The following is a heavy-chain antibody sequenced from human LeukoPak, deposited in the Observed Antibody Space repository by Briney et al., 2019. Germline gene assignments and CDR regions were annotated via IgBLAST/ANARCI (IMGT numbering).Heavy chain of an antibody. J-gene: IGHJ4*02. Sequence: ASVKVSCKASGYTFTSYDINWVRQATGQGLEWMRWMNPNSGNTGYAQKLQGRVTMTTDTSTSTAYMELRSLRSDDTAVYYCARDNYYDSSGPGYWGQGTLVTVSS. D-gene: IGHD3-22*01. V-gene: IGHV1-8*01. CDR2: MNPNSGNT. CDR3: ARDNYYDSSGPGY. CDR1: GYTFTSYD.